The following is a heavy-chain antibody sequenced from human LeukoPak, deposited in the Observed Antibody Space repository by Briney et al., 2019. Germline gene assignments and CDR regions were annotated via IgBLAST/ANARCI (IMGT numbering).Heavy chain of an antibody. V-gene: IGHV3-53*01. D-gene: IGHD3-10*01. CDR3: VRERFGAYVEN. CDR1: GFTVGNNR. J-gene: IGHJ4*02. Sequence: GSLRLSCAASGFTVGNNRMSWVRQAPGKGLEWVSTVYGGGNTAYADSVKGRFTISRDTSKNTLLLQMNSLRAEDTAVYFCVRERFGAYVENWGQGALVTVSS. CDR2: VYGGGNT.